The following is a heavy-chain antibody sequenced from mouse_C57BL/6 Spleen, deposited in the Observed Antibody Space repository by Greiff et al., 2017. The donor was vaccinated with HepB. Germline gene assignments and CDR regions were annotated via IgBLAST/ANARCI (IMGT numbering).Heavy chain of an antibody. V-gene: IGHV1-55*01. J-gene: IGHJ1*03. CDR3: ARGGFITTVVEGWYFDV. Sequence: QVQLKQPGAELVKPGASVKMSCKASGYTFTSYWITWVKQRPGQGLEWIGDIYPGSGSTNYNEKFKSKATLTVDTSSSTAYMQLSSLTSEDSAVYYCARGGFITTVVEGWYFDVWGTGTTVTVSS. D-gene: IGHD1-1*01. CDR2: IYPGSGST. CDR1: GYTFTSYW.